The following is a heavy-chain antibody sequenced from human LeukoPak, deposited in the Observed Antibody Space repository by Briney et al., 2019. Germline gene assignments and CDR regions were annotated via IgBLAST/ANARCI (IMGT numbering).Heavy chain of an antibody. CDR1: GFTFSSYG. D-gene: IGHD6-19*01. CDR2: IRYDGSNK. V-gene: IGHV3-30*02. J-gene: IGHJ4*02. Sequence: PGGSLRLSCAASGFTFSSYGMHWVRQAPGKGLEWVAFIRYDGSNKYYADSVKGRFTISRDNSKNTLYLQMNSLRAEDTAVYYCAKVPAPRGWYYFDYWGQGTLVTVSS. CDR3: AKVPAPRGWYYFDY.